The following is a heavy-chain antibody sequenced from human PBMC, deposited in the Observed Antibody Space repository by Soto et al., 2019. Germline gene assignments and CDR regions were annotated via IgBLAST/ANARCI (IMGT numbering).Heavy chain of an antibody. CDR1: GFTFSTHW. Sequence: VGSLRLSCAASGFTFSTHWMYWVRQTPGKGLEWVSRRNNGGSSAIYADSVKGRCTISRDNAKNTLSLQMNSLRVEDTAVYYCAKSGSSYGYEGGMDAWGQGTPVTVSS. D-gene: IGHD5-18*01. J-gene: IGHJ6*02. V-gene: IGHV3-74*01. CDR3: AKSGSSYGYEGGMDA. CDR2: RNNGGSSA.